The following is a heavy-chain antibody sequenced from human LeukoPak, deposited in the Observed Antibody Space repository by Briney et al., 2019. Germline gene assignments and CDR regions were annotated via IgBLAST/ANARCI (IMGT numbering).Heavy chain of an antibody. CDR2: MNPNSGNT. CDR1: GYTFTSYD. V-gene: IGHV1-8*01. CDR3: GRGRRVTIFGVVIQYYFDY. Sequence: ASVKVSCKASGYTFTSYDINWVRQATGQGLEWMGWMNPNSGNTSYAQKFQGRVTMTRNTSISTAYMELSSLRSEDTAVYYCGRGRRVTIFGVVIQYYFDYWGQGTLVTVSS. J-gene: IGHJ4*02. D-gene: IGHD3-3*01.